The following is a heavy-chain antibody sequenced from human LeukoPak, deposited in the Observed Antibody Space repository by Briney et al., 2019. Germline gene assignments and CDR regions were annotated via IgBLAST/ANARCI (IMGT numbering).Heavy chain of an antibody. Sequence: PSETLSLTCTVSGYSISSGYYWGWIRQPPGKGLEWIGSIYHSGSTYYNPSLKSRVTISVDTSKNQFSLKLSSVTAADTAVYYCARHTGWYYFDYWGQGTLVTVSS. J-gene: IGHJ4*02. CDR3: ARHTGWYYFDY. CDR1: GYSISSGYY. CDR2: IYHSGST. D-gene: IGHD1-14*01. V-gene: IGHV4-38-2*02.